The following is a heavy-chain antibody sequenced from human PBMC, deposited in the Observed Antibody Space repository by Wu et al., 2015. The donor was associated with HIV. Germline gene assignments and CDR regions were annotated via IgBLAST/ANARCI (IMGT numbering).Heavy chain of an antibody. V-gene: IGHV1-8*01. CDR1: GYTFNDYD. CDR3: ARGFANLWSPGEFKSPRRFDP. J-gene: IGHJ5*02. D-gene: IGHD3-10*01. Sequence: QVQLVQSGAEVKKPGASVKVSCKTSGYTFNDYDINYDIIWVRQASGQGLEWMGWMNPQSGNTGYAQKFQGRVSMTRDMSISVAYMELRSLKFDDTAVYYCARGFANLWSPGEFKSPRRFDPVGPGNPGHRLL. CDR2: MNPQSGNT.